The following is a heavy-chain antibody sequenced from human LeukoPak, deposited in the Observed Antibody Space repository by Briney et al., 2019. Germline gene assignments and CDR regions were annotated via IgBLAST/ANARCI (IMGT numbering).Heavy chain of an antibody. CDR3: AKGQGSYCSSTSCSFYYFDY. CDR2: IWYGGSNK. D-gene: IGHD2-2*01. CDR1: GFTFSSYG. Sequence: GGSLRLSCAASGFTFSSYGMHWVRQAPGKGLEWVAVIWYGGSNKYYADSVKGRFTISRDNSKNTLYLQMNSLRAEDTAVYYCAKGQGSYCSSTSCSFYYFDYWGQGTLVTVSS. J-gene: IGHJ4*02. V-gene: IGHV3-30*02.